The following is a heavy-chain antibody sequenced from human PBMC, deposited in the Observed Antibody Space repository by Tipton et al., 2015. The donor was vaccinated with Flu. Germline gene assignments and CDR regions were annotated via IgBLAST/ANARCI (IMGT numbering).Heavy chain of an antibody. CDR1: GFTFASYG. J-gene: IGHJ4*02. D-gene: IGHD3-10*01. CDR3: AREFEEFYFDY. V-gene: IGHV3-33*08. CDR2: MWFDGSNI. Sequence: QLVQSGGGVVQPGRSLRLSCAASGFTFASYGMHWVRQAPGKGLEWVAFMWFDGSNIQYVDSVRGRFTISRDNSKNTLYLQMNSLRAEDTGLYYCAREFEEFYFDYWGQGTVVTVSS.